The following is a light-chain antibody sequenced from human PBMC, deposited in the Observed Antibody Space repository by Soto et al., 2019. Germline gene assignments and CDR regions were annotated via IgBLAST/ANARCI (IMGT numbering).Light chain of an antibody. V-gene: IGKV3-20*01. CDR1: QGVSSSY. CDR2: GAS. Sequence: EIVLTQSPGTLSLSPGERATLSCRASQGVSSSYLAWYQQKPGQPPRLLIYGASSRATGIPDRFSGSGSGTDVALTSTRLEPEDFAVYYCQRYRTSFGGGTKVEIK. J-gene: IGKJ4*01. CDR3: QRYRTS.